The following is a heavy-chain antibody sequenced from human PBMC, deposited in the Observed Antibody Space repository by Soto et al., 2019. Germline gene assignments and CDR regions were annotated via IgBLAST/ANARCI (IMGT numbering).Heavy chain of an antibody. CDR3: ARPWQWLSPNSGNYYYYGMDV. V-gene: IGHV1-69*13. D-gene: IGHD6-19*01. Sequence: GASVKVSCKASGGTFSSYAISWVRQAPGQGLEWMGGIIPIFGTANYAQKFQGRVTITADESTSTAYMELSSLRSEDTAVYYCARPWQWLSPNSGNYYYYGMDVWGQGTTVTVSS. CDR1: GGTFSSYA. CDR2: IIPIFGTA. J-gene: IGHJ6*02.